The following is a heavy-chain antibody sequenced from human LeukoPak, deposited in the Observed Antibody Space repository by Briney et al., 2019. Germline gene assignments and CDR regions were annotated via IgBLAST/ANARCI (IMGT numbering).Heavy chain of an antibody. J-gene: IGHJ6*04. D-gene: IGHD6-25*01. V-gene: IGHV1-18*04. CDR1: GYTFTSYG. CDR2: ISAYNGNT. Sequence: ASVKVSCKASGYTFTSYGISWVRQAPGQGLEWTGWISAYNGNTNYAQKLQGRVTMTTDTSTSTAYMELRSLRSDDTAVYYCARWGAATVYYYYGMDVWGKGTTVTVSS. CDR3: ARWGAATVYYYYGMDV.